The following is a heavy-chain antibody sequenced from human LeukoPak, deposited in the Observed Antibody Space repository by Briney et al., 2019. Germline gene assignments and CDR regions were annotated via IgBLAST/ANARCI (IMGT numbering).Heavy chain of an antibody. D-gene: IGHD4-17*01. CDR2: IYYSGST. J-gene: IGHJ5*02. V-gene: IGHV4-31*03. CDR1: GGSISSGGYY. CDR3: ARAFGDYANWFDP. Sequence: SQTLSLTCTVSGGSISSGGYYWSWIRQHPGKGLEWIGYIYYSGSTYYNPSLKSRVTISVDTSKNQFSLKLSSVTAADTAVYYCARAFGDYANWFDPWGQGTLVTASS.